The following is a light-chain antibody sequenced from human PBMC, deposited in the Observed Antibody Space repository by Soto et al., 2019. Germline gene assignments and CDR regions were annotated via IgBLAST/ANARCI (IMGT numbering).Light chain of an antibody. V-gene: IGLV2-11*01. J-gene: IGLJ3*02. Sequence: QSALTQPRSVSGSPGQSVTFSCIGTSSDIGTYNFVSWYQQYPGKAPKLMIYDVTKRPSGVPDRFSGSKSGNTASLTISGLQAEDEADYYCCSYAGTYTVVFGGGTKLTVL. CDR2: DVT. CDR1: SSDIGTYNF. CDR3: CSYAGTYTVV.